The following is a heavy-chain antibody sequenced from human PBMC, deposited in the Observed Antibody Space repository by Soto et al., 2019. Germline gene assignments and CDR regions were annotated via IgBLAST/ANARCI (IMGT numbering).Heavy chain of an antibody. CDR2: IWYDGSNK. CDR1: GFTFSSYG. J-gene: IGHJ5*02. D-gene: IGHD4-17*01. CDR3: ARDGQLTTVVTPDWFDP. Sequence: QVQLVESGGGVVQPGRSLRLSCAASGFTFSSYGMHWVRQAPGKGLEWVAVIWYDGSNKYYADSVKGRFTISRDNSKNTLYLEMNSLRAGDTAVYYCARDGQLTTVVTPDWFDPWGQGTLVTVSS. V-gene: IGHV3-33*01.